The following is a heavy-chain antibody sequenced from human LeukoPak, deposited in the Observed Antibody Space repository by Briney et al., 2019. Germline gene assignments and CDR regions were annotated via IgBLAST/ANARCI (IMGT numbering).Heavy chain of an antibody. J-gene: IGHJ6*03. V-gene: IGHV4-61*02. D-gene: IGHD6-13*01. Sequence: KTSETLSLTCTVSGGSISSGSYYWSWIRQPAGKGLEWIVRIYTSGSTNYNPSLKSRFTISVDTSKNQFSLKLSSVTAADPAVYYCARNRGSSPDAYYYYMDVWGKGTPVTVSS. CDR1: GGSISSGSYY. CDR3: ARNRGSSPDAYYYYMDV. CDR2: IYTSGST.